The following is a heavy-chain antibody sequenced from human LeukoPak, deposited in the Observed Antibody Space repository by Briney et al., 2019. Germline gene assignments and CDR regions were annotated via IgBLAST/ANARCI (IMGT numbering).Heavy chain of an antibody. Sequence: ASVKVSCKASGFTFTSSAMQWVRQARGQRLEWIGWIVVGSGNTNYAQKFQERVTITRDMSTSTAYMELSSLRSEDTAVYYCAAHFDYYDSSGYNDYWGQGTLVILSS. CDR3: AAHFDYYDSSGYNDY. V-gene: IGHV1-58*02. J-gene: IGHJ4*02. CDR1: GFTFTSSA. CDR2: IVVGSGNT. D-gene: IGHD3-22*01.